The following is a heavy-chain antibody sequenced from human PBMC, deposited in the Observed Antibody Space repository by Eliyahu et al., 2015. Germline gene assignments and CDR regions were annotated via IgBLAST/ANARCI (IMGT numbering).Heavy chain of an antibody. CDR2: INHSGST. Sequence: QVQLQQWGAGLLKPSETLSLTCAVYGGSFSGYYWXWIRQPPGKGLEWIGEINHSGSTNYNPPLKSRVTISVDTSKNQFSLKLSSVTAADTAVYYCARDRIVVVPAAYPPVYYYYYGMDVWGQGTTVTVSS. J-gene: IGHJ6*02. CDR1: GGSFSGYY. CDR3: ARDRIVVVPAAYPPVYYYYYGMDV. V-gene: IGHV4-34*01. D-gene: IGHD2-2*01.